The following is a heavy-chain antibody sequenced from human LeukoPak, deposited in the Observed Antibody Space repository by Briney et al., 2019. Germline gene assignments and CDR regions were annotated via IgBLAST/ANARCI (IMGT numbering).Heavy chain of an antibody. Sequence: SETLSLTCTVSGASISSYYWSWIRQPPGKGLEWIGYIYYSGSTNYNPSLKSRVTISVDTSKNQFSLKLTSVAAADTAAYYCARAPEYGLYYFDYWGQGTLVTVSS. CDR2: IYYSGST. J-gene: IGHJ4*02. D-gene: IGHD1-14*01. CDR3: ARAPEYGLYYFDY. V-gene: IGHV4-59*12. CDR1: GASISSYY.